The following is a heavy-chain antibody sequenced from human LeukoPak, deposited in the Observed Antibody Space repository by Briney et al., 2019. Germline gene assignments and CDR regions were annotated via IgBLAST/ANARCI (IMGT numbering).Heavy chain of an antibody. D-gene: IGHD3-3*01. CDR2: IYYSGST. V-gene: IGHV4-39*01. CDR1: GGSISSSSYY. Sequence: PSETLSLTCTVSGGSISSSSYYWGWIRQPPGKGLEWIGSIYYSGSTYYNPSLKSRVTISVDTSKNQFSLKLSSVTAADTAVYYCARHTGPRRDYDFWSGYYNRDYWGQGTLSPSPQ. CDR3: ARHTGPRRDYDFWSGYYNRDY. J-gene: IGHJ4*02.